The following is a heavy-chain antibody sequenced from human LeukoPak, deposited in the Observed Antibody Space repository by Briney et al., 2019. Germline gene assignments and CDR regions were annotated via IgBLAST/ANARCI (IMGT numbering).Heavy chain of an antibody. V-gene: IGHV3-23*01. Sequence: GSLRLSCAASRFTFSSNAMSWVRQAPGKGLEWVSTISGSGDATYYAESVKGQFTISRDNSKNTLYLQTNSLRAEDTAVYYCAKDVGYCGSTSCYFSYWGQGTLVTVAS. CDR1: RFTFSSNA. J-gene: IGHJ4*02. CDR2: ISGSGDAT. CDR3: AKDVGYCGSTSCYFSY. D-gene: IGHD2-2*01.